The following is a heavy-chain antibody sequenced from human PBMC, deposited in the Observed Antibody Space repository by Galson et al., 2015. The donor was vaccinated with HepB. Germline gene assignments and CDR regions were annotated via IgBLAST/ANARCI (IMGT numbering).Heavy chain of an antibody. V-gene: IGHV1-18*01. CDR1: GYTFTSHG. Sequence: SVKVSCKASGYTFTSHGIAWVRQAPGQGLEWMGWISAYNRNTNYAQKLQGRVTITTDTSTSTAYMELRSLRSDDTAVYYCARHRDGSHYFDYWGQGTLVTVSS. J-gene: IGHJ4*02. CDR2: ISAYNRNT. CDR3: ARHRDGSHYFDY. D-gene: IGHD1-1*01.